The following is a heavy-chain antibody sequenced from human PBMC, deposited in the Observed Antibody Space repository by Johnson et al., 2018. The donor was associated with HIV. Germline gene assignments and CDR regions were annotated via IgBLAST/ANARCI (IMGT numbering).Heavy chain of an antibody. V-gene: IGHV3-30*02. CDR2: IRYDGSNK. CDR3: ARAYSGSYINEAFDI. J-gene: IGHJ3*02. Sequence: QVQLVESGGGVVQPGGSLRLSCAASGFTFSSYGMHWVRQAPGKGLEWVAFIRYDGSNKYYADSVKGRFTISRDNSKNSLYLQMNSLRAGDTAVYYCARAYSGSYINEAFDIGGQGTMVTVSS. D-gene: IGHD1-26*01. CDR1: GFTFSSYG.